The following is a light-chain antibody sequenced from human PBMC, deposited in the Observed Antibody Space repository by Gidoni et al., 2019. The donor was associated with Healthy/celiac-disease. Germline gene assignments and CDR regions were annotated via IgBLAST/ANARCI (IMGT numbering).Light chain of an antibody. J-gene: IGKJ1*01. Sequence: DIQMTQSPSSLSASVGARVTITCRASQSLSSYLNWYQQKPGNAPKLLFYAASSLQRGVPSRFSGSGSGTDFTLTSSSLQPEDFATYYCQQSYSTWWTFGQGTKVEIK. CDR3: QQSYSTWWT. V-gene: IGKV1-39*01. CDR2: AAS. CDR1: QSLSSY.